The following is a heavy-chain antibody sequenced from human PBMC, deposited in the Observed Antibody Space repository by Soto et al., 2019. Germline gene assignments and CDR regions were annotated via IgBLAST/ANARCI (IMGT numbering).Heavy chain of an antibody. CDR1: GGTINSGDYF. J-gene: IGHJ4*01. CDR3: ARVKATLYRHYYFDF. CDR2: SFYTGTT. D-gene: IGHD5-12*01. Sequence: PSETLSLTCTVSGGTINSGDYFWSWIRQPPGKGLEWIGSSFYTGTTYYNSSLKRLTSMSMDTTKNLFLLRLRSLTAADTAVYFCARVKATLYRHYYFDFWGQGTPVTVSS. V-gene: IGHV4-30-4*02.